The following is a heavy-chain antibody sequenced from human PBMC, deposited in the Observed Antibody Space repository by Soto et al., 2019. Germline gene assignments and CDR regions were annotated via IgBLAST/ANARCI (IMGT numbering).Heavy chain of an antibody. J-gene: IGHJ5*02. D-gene: IGHD2-15*01. CDR2: INHSGSP. CDR1: GGPFSGYY. Sequence: PSETLSPTSPVYGGPFSGYYWTWIRQPPGRGLKWIGEINHSGSPTNNTPLKSRVTISVDTPKNQFSLKLSSVTAADTAVYYCARVQQDIVVVVAATGSVWFDHWGQGTLVTVSS. CDR3: ARVQQDIVVVVAATGSVWFDH. V-gene: IGHV4-34*01.